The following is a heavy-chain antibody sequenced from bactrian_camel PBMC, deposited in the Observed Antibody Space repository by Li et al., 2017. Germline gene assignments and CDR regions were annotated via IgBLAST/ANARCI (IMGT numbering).Heavy chain of an antibody. CDR2: INSRGSST. Sequence: HVQLVESGGGSVRDGGSLILSCAVSGNINVDTFVGWFRQARGLDCELVSSINSRGSSTYYSDSVKGRFAISRDNAKNTLYLQMSSLRTEDTAVYYCAAGLLADYALGLGTQVTVS. D-gene: IGHD5*01. J-gene: IGHJ4*01. CDR1: GNINVDTF. V-gene: IGHV3S54*01.